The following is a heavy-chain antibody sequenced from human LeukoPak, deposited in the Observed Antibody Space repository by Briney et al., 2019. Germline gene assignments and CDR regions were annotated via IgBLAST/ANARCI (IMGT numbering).Heavy chain of an antibody. V-gene: IGHV3-23*01. CDR1: GFTFSSYG. Sequence: GGSLRLSCAASGFTFSSYGMSWVRQAPGKGLEWVSAISGSGGSTYYADSVKGRFTISRDNSKNTLYLQMNSLRAEDTAVYYCAKDGVLPPYSSGQAKDYWGQGTLVTVSS. CDR3: AKDGVLPPYSSGQAKDY. CDR2: ISGSGGST. J-gene: IGHJ4*02. D-gene: IGHD6-19*01.